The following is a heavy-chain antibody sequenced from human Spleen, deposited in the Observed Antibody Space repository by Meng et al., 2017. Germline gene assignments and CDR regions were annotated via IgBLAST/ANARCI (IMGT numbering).Heavy chain of an antibody. V-gene: IGHV1-2*06. CDR1: GYSFPAYY. Sequence: QVPLWRSGAEVKKPGASWKVSDKPPGYSFPAYYIHWVRQAPGQGLEWMGRIDPNSGVTEYAHKFHGRVTVTGDTSISTAYMELRRLTSDDTAVYYCARDENISAAGKLFGDYWGQGTLVTVSS. CDR2: IDPNSGVT. D-gene: IGHD6-13*01. CDR3: ARDENISAAGKLFGDY. J-gene: IGHJ4*02.